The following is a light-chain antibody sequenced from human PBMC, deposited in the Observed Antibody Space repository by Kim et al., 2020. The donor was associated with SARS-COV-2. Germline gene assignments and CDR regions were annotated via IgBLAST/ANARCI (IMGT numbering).Light chain of an antibody. CDR3: QQSYSTPFT. CDR2: ASS. V-gene: IGKV1-39*01. CDR1: HSVTRN. Sequence: AAVGDRVTITCRAIHSVTRNVNLYQQKPGKAPKLLIYASSSLQGGVPSRFSGSESGTDFTLTISSLQPEDFATYYCQQSYSTPFTFGQGTKLEI. J-gene: IGKJ2*01.